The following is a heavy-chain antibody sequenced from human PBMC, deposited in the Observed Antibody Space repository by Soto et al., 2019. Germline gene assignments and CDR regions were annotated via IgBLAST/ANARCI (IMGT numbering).Heavy chain of an antibody. Sequence: QVQLQESGPGLVKPSETLSLTCTVSGGSIRDYFWTWIRQPPGKGLEWIGYIYYSGRTNYNPSLKRRVSISVDTSKNHVSLQLRSVTAADTAVYYCARVGGDDFGDSGGFDYWGQGTLVTVSS. CDR3: ARVGGDDFGDSGGFDY. V-gene: IGHV4-59*01. J-gene: IGHJ4*02. CDR1: GGSIRDYF. D-gene: IGHD4-17*01. CDR2: IYYSGRT.